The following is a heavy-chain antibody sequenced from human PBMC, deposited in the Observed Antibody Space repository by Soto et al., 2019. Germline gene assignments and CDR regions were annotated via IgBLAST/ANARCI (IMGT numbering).Heavy chain of an antibody. V-gene: IGHV4-31*03. CDR3: ARSRGLYGSGSYIPYYYYGMDV. CDR1: GGSISSGGYY. Sequence: PSETLSLTCTVSGGSISSGGYYWILIRQHPGKGLEWIGYIYYSGSTYYNPSLKSRVTISVDTSKNQFSLKLSSVTAADTAVYYCARSRGLYGSGSYIPYYYYGMDVWGQGTTVTVSS. D-gene: IGHD3-10*01. J-gene: IGHJ6*02. CDR2: IYYSGST.